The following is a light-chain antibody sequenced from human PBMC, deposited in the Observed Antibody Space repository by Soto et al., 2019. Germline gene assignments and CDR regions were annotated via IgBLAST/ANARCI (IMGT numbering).Light chain of an antibody. CDR3: QQYNSYWT. J-gene: IGKJ1*01. V-gene: IGKV1-39*01. CDR2: AAS. CDR1: QSISSY. Sequence: DIQITPSPSSLSASVGDRVTITFRASQSISSYLNWYQQKPGKAPKLLIYAASSLQSGVPSRFSGSGSGTDFTLTISSLQPEDFATYYCQQYNSYWTFGQGTKVDI.